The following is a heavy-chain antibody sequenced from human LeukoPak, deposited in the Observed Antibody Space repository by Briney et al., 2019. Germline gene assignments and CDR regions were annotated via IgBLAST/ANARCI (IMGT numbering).Heavy chain of an antibody. J-gene: IGHJ4*02. CDR1: GFTFGDYA. D-gene: IGHD6-25*01. CDR2: IRSRAYGGAA. CDR3: AASSGFHY. V-gene: IGHV3-49*04. Sequence: GGSLRLSCTASGFTFGDYAMSWVRQPPGKGLEWVGYIRSRAYGGAAEYAASVKGRFTITRDDSKSIAYLQMSNLNTADTAVYYCAASSGFHYWGQGTLVTVSS.